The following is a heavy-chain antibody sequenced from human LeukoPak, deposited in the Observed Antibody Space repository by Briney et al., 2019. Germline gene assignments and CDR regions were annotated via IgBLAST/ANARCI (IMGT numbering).Heavy chain of an antibody. CDR3: ARDPRSGTYLDY. CDR1: GFTFSSYS. Sequence: GSLRLSCAASGFTFSSYSVNWVRQPPGKGLEWIGYISDSGSTNYNPSLKGRVTISVDTSKNQFSLKLSSVTAADTAVYYCARDPRSGTYLDYWGQGTLVTVSS. D-gene: IGHD1-26*01. V-gene: IGHV4-59*01. J-gene: IGHJ4*02. CDR2: ISDSGST.